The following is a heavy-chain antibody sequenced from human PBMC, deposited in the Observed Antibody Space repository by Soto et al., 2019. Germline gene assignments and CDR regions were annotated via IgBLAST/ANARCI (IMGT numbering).Heavy chain of an antibody. CDR3: ARDVEYYYGSGNNGMDV. CDR1: GFTFSSYG. J-gene: IGHJ6*02. D-gene: IGHD3-10*01. CDR2: IWYDGSNK. Sequence: QVQLVESGGGVVQPGRSLRLSCAASGFTFSSYGMHWVRQAPDKGLEWVAVIWYDGSNKYYADSVKGRFTISRDNSKNTLYLQMNSLRAEDTAVYYCARDVEYYYGSGNNGMDVWGQGTTVTVSS. V-gene: IGHV3-33*01.